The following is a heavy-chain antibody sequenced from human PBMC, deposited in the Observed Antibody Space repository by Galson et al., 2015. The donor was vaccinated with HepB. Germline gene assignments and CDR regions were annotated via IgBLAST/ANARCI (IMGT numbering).Heavy chain of an antibody. CDR3: ARGQTSSHATPDYYGMDV. Sequence: SVKVSCKASGGTFSSYAISWVRQAPGQGLEWMGGIIPIFGTANYAQEFQGRVTITADESTSTAYMELSSLRSEDTAVYYCARGQTSSHATPDYYGMDVWGQGTTVTVSS. D-gene: IGHD2-2*01. CDR1: GGTFSSYA. J-gene: IGHJ6*02. CDR2: IIPIFGTA. V-gene: IGHV1-69*13.